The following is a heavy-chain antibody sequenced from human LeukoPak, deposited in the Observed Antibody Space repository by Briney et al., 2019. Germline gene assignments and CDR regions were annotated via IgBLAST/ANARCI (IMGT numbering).Heavy chain of an antibody. CDR3: AREVGELERQYYYYYYMGV. Sequence: SETLSLTCTVSGYSISSGYYWGWIRQPPGKGLEWIGSIYHSGSTYYNPSLKSRVTISVDTSKNQFSLKLSSVTAADTAVYYCAREVGELERQYYYYYYMGVWGKGTTVTVSS. J-gene: IGHJ6*03. CDR2: IYHSGST. V-gene: IGHV4-38-2*02. D-gene: IGHD1-1*01. CDR1: GYSISSGYY.